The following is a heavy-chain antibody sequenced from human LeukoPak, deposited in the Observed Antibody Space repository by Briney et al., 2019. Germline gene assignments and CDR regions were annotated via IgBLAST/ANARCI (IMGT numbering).Heavy chain of an antibody. CDR1: GFTFSSYS. CDR3: ARVGEQWLVLR. V-gene: IGHV3-21*01. Sequence: GGSLRLSCAASGFTFSSYSMNWVRQAPGKGLEWVSSISSSSSYIYYADSVKGRFTISRDNAKNSLYLRMNSLRAEDTAVYYCARVGEQWLVLRWGQGTLVTVSS. D-gene: IGHD6-19*01. CDR2: ISSSSSYI. J-gene: IGHJ4*02.